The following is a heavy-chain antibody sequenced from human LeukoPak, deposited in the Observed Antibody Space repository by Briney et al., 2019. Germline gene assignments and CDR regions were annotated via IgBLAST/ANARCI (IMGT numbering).Heavy chain of an antibody. Sequence: GGSLRLSCAASGFTFSSYEMNWVRQAPGKGLEWVSYISSSGSTIYYADSVKGRFTISRDNAKKSVYLQMNSLRPEDTAVYYCARKIYGSENYIDYWGQGILVTVSS. CDR1: GFTFSSYE. V-gene: IGHV3-48*03. J-gene: IGHJ4*02. CDR2: ISSSGSTI. D-gene: IGHD3-10*01. CDR3: ARKIYGSENYIDY.